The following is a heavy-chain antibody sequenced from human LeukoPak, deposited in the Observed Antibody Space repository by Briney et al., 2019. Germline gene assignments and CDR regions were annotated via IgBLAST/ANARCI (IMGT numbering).Heavy chain of an antibody. CDR3: TREDDKGEKVDY. Sequence: PGRSLRLSCTASGFTFGDYAMSWFREAPGKGREWVGFIRSKAYGGTTEYAASVKGRFTISRDDSKSIAYLQMNSLKTEDTAVYYCTREDDKGEKVDYWGQGTLITVSS. CDR1: GFTFGDYA. J-gene: IGHJ4*02. CDR2: IRSKAYGGTT. V-gene: IGHV3-49*03.